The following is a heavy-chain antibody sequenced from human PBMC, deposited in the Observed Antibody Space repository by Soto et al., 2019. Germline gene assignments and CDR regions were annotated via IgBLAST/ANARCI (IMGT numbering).Heavy chain of an antibody. CDR1: GYSFTSYW. CDR2: IYPGDSDT. Sequence: GESLKISCKGSGYSFTSYWIGWVRQMPGKGLEWMGIIYPGDSDTRYSPSFQGQVTISADKSISTAYLQWSSLKASDTAMYYCASLHCISTSCYVGEGWFDPWGQGILVTVSS. J-gene: IGHJ5*02. D-gene: IGHD2-2*01. V-gene: IGHV5-51*01. CDR3: ASLHCISTSCYVGEGWFDP.